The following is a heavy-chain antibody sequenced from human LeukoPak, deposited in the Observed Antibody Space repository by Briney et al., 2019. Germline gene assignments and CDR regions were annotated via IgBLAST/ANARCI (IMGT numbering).Heavy chain of an antibody. Sequence: PSETLSLTCAVYGASFTGYYWTWIRQPPGKGLEWIGYIYYSGSTNYNPSLKSRVTISVDTSKNQFSLKLSSVTAADTAVYYCARVVKYYYDSSGYFDYWGQGTLVTVSS. D-gene: IGHD3-22*01. J-gene: IGHJ4*02. V-gene: IGHV4-59*01. CDR1: GASFTGYY. CDR2: IYYSGST. CDR3: ARVVKYYYDSSGYFDY.